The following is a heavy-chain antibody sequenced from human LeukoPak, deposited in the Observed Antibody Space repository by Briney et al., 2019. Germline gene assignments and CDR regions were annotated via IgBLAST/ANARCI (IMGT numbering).Heavy chain of an antibody. J-gene: IGHJ5*02. CDR1: GYTFTSYG. CDR2: ISAYNGNT. Sequence: ASVKVSCKASGYTFTSYGISWVRQAPGQGLEWMGWISAYNGNTNYAQKFQGRVTMTTDTSTSTAYMELRSLRSDDTAVYYCARDLLDSNYKWFDPWGQGTLVTVSS. CDR3: ARDLLDSNYKWFDP. D-gene: IGHD4-11*01. V-gene: IGHV1-18*01.